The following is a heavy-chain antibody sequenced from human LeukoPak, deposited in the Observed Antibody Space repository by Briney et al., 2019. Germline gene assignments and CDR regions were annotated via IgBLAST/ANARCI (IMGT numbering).Heavy chain of an antibody. Sequence: GASVKVSCKASGYTFTGYYMHWVRQAPGQGLEWMGWINPNSGGTNYAQKFQGRVTMTRDTSISTAYMELSRLRSDDTAVYYCARRYSSSWDDYYYYYMDVWGKGTTVTVSS. CDR3: ARRYSSSWDDYYYYYMDV. CDR1: GYTFTGYY. D-gene: IGHD6-13*01. V-gene: IGHV1-2*02. J-gene: IGHJ6*03. CDR2: INPNSGGT.